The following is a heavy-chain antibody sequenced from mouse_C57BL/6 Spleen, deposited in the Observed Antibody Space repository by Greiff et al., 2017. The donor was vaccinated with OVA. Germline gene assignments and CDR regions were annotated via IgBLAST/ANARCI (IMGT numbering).Heavy chain of an antibody. Sequence: QVQLKQSGPELVKPGASVKISCKASGYAFSSSWMNWVKQRPGKGLEWIGRIYPGDGDTNYNGKFKGKATLTADESSSTAYMQLSSLTSEDSAVYFCARSVYGNNYYAMDYWGQGTSVTVSS. CDR3: ARSVYGNNYYAMDY. D-gene: IGHD2-1*01. J-gene: IGHJ4*01. V-gene: IGHV1-82*01. CDR1: GYAFSSSW. CDR2: IYPGDGDT.